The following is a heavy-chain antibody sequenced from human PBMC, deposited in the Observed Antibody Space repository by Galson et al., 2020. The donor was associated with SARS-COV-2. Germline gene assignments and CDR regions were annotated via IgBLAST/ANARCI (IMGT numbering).Heavy chain of an antibody. Sequence: SETLSLTCTVSGGSISSGGYYWSWIRQHPGKGLEWIGYIYYSGSTYYNPSLKSRVTISVDTSKNQFSLKLSSVTAADTAVYYCASSVDSGYDWGFDYWGQGTLVTVSS. J-gene: IGHJ4*02. D-gene: IGHD5-12*01. CDR2: IYYSGST. CDR1: GGSISSGGYY. V-gene: IGHV4-31*03. CDR3: ASSVDSGYDWGFDY.